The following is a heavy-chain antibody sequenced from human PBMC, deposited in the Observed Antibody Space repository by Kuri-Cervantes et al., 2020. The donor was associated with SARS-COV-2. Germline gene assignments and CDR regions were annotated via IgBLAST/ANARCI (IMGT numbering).Heavy chain of an antibody. Sequence: GGSLRLSCAASGFTFSDYYMNWVRQAPGKGLEWVSSISSSSTIYYADSVKGRFTISRDNAKNSLYLQMNSLRAEDTAVYYCAKDAGIAAAGTRYYYYYYMDVWGKGTTVTVSS. CDR1: GFTFSDYY. CDR2: ISSSSTI. V-gene: IGHV3-69-1*01. J-gene: IGHJ6*03. D-gene: IGHD6-13*01. CDR3: AKDAGIAAAGTRYYYYYYMDV.